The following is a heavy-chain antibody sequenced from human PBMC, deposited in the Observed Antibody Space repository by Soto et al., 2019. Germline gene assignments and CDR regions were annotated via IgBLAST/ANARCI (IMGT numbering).Heavy chain of an antibody. CDR2: INPNSGGT. CDR1: GYTFTGYY. J-gene: IGHJ6*02. V-gene: IGHV1-2*04. CDR3: ARSVPAAMLNYGMDV. Sequence: GASVKVSCKASGYTFTGYYMHWVRQAPGQGLEWMGWINPNSGGTNYAQKFQGWVTMTRDTSISTAYMELSRLRSDDTAVYYCARSVPAAMLNYGMDVWGQGTTVTVS. D-gene: IGHD2-2*01.